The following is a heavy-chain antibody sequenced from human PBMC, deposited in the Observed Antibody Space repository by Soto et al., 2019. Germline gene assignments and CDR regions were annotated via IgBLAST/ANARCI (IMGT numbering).Heavy chain of an antibody. J-gene: IGHJ4*02. V-gene: IGHV3-74*01. CDR1: GFTFSDYW. D-gene: IGHD3-10*01. CDR3: ARGLKGKYGSDY. CDR2: VNSDGSTT. Sequence: EVQLVESGGDLVQPGGSLRLSCAASGFTFSDYWMHWVHQAPGKGLVWVSRVNSDGSTTNYADSVKGRFTISRDNAKNTHYLQMTSLRAEDTAVYYCARGLKGKYGSDYWGQGTLVTVSS.